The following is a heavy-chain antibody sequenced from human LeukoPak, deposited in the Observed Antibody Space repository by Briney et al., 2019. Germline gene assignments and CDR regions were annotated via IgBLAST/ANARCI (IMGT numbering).Heavy chain of an antibody. Sequence: ASVKVSCKASGYTFTSYGISWVRQAPGQGLEWMGWISAYNGNTNYAQKLQGRGTMTTDTSTSTAYMELRSLRSDDTAVYYCARVNGLDYYDSSGYSYFDYWGQGTLVTVSS. CDR3: ARVNGLDYYDSSGYSYFDY. CDR1: GYTFTSYG. CDR2: ISAYNGNT. J-gene: IGHJ4*02. V-gene: IGHV1-18*01. D-gene: IGHD3-22*01.